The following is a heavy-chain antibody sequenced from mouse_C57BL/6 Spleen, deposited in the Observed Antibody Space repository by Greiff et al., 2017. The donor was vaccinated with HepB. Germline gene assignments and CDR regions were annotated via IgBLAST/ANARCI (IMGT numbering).Heavy chain of an antibody. CDR1: GYTFTSYW. V-gene: IGHV1-69*01. Sequence: QVQLQQSGAELVMPGASVKLSCKASGYTFTSYWMHWVKQRPGQGLEWIGEIDPSDSYTNYNQKFKGKSTLTVDKSSSTAYMQLSSLTSEDSAVYYCARKAVRPYYAMDYWGQGTSVTVSS. CDR2: IDPSDSYT. CDR3: ARKAVRPYYAMDY. J-gene: IGHJ4*01.